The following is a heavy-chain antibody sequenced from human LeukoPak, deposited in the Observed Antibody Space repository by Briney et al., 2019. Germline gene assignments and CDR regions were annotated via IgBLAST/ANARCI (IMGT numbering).Heavy chain of an antibody. CDR1: GYSFTSYW. V-gene: IGHV5-51*01. CDR3: ARLDCSGGSCYQGENYYWYFDL. CDR2: IYPGDSDT. J-gene: IGHJ2*01. D-gene: IGHD2-15*01. Sequence: LGESLKIPCKGSGYSFTSYWIGWVRQMPGKGLEWMGIIYPGDSDTRYSPSFQGQVTISADKSISTAYLQWSSLKASDTAMYYCARLDCSGGSCYQGENYYWYFDLWGRGTLVTVSS.